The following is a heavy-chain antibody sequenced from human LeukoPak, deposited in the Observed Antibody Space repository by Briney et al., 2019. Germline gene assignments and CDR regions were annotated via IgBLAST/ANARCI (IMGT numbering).Heavy chain of an antibody. Sequence: PSETLSLTCTVSGGSISSYYWSWIRQPPGKGLEWIGYIYYSGSTNYNPSLKGRVTISVDTSKNQFSLKLSSVTAADMAVYYCARDCSSTSCSFDYWGQGTLVTVSS. J-gene: IGHJ4*02. D-gene: IGHD2-2*01. CDR3: ARDCSSTSCSFDY. CDR2: IYYSGST. CDR1: GGSISSYY. V-gene: IGHV4-59*01.